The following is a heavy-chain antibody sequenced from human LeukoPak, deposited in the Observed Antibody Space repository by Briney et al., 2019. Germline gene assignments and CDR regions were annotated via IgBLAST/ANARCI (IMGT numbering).Heavy chain of an antibody. CDR3: ARGRFVLVMNAQPLYNWFDP. D-gene: IGHD4/OR15-4a*01. Sequence: SETLSLTCGVYGDTFSGYHWTWIRQAPGKGLEWIGEINYSGNSNSIASLKSRVTMSVDTSKNQFSLQLRSVTAADTAVYYCARGRFVLVMNAQPLYNWFDPWGQGTLVTVSS. J-gene: IGHJ5*02. V-gene: IGHV4-34*01. CDR2: INYSGNS. CDR1: GDTFSGYH.